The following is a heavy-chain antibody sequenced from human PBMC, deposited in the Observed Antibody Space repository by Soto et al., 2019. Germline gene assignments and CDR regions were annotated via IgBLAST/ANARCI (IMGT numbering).Heavy chain of an antibody. CDR1: GFPFSSFG. CDR3: ARDQTDSGGYSDS. J-gene: IGHJ4*02. CDR2: IWNDGSNE. D-gene: IGHD2-15*01. V-gene: IGHV3-33*01. Sequence: QVQLVKSGGGVVQPGGSLRLSCEASGFPFSSFGIHWVRQAPGKGLEWLAIIWNDGSNEYYADSVKGRFTISRDNSKNTVYLQVSNLRAEDTAVYFCARDQTDSGGYSDSWGQGTLVTVSS.